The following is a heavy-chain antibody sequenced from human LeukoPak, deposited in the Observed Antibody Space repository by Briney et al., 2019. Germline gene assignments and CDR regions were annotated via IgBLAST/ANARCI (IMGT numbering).Heavy chain of an antibody. CDR3: ARDLSTVCAFDI. Sequence: AGGSLRLSCAASGFTVSSNYMSWVRQAPGKGLEWVSVIYSGGSTYYADSVKGRFTISRDNSKNTLYLQMNSLRAEDTAVYYCARDLSTVCAFDIWGQGTMVTVSS. CDR2: IYSGGST. D-gene: IGHD4-17*01. J-gene: IGHJ3*02. CDR1: GFTVSSNY. V-gene: IGHV3-66*01.